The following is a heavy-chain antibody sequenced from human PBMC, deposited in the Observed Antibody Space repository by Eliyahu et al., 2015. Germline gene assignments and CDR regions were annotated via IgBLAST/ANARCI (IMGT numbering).Heavy chain of an antibody. CDR1: GFXFSXYA. V-gene: IGHV3-23*01. CDR2: ISGSGGST. Sequence: EVQLLESGGGLVQPGGSLXLXCAASGFXFSXYAMSWVRQAPGKGLXGVSAISGSGGSTYYADSVKGRFTISRDNSKNTLYLQMNSLRAEDTAVYYCAKGPRYSSGWPYYFDYWGQGTLVTVSS. J-gene: IGHJ4*02. D-gene: IGHD6-19*01. CDR3: AKGPRYSSGWPYYFDY.